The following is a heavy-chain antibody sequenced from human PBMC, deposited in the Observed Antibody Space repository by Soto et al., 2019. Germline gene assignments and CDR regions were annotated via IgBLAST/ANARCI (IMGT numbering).Heavy chain of an antibody. CDR1: GFTFSSYG. J-gene: IGHJ6*02. V-gene: IGHV3-30*18. Sequence: GGSLRLSCAASGFTFSSYGMHWVRQAPGKGLEWVAVISYDGSNKYYADSVKGRFTISRDNSKNTLYLQMNSLRAEDTAVYYCAKDRYYYYGMDVWGQGTTVTVSS. CDR2: ISYDGSNK. D-gene: IGHD1-20*01. CDR3: AKDRYYYYGMDV.